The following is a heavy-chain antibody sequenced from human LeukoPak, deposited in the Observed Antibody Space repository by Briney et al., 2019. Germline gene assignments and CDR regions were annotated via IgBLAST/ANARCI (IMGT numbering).Heavy chain of an antibody. D-gene: IGHD3-22*01. Sequence: VASVKVSCKASGGTFSSYAISWVRQAPGQGLEWMGGIIPIFGTANYAQRFQGRVTITADESTSTAYMELSSLRSEDTAVYYCASGNGGGYYQIDAFDIWGQGTMVTVSS. CDR3: ASGNGGGYYQIDAFDI. V-gene: IGHV1-69*13. CDR1: GGTFSSYA. CDR2: IIPIFGTA. J-gene: IGHJ3*02.